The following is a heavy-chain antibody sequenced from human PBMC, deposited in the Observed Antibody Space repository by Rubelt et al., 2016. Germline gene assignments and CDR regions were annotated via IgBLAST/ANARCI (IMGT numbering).Heavy chain of an antibody. J-gene: IGHJ6*02. CDR2: ISWNSGSI. D-gene: IGHD3-10*01. CDR3: AKEHHHGFGRAYYGMDG. V-gene: IGHV3-9*01. Sequence: EVQLVESGGGLVQPGGSLRLSCAASGFTFSSYWMSWVRQAPGKGLEWVSGISWNSGSIGYADSVKGRFTIARDNAKNSLYLQMNSLRAEDTALYYCAKEHHHGFGRAYYGMDGWGQGTTVTVSS. CDR1: GFTFSSYW.